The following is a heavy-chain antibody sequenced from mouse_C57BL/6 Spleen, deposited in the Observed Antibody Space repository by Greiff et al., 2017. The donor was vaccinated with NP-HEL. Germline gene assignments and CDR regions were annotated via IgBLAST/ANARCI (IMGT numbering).Heavy chain of an antibody. V-gene: IGHV1-26*01. CDR1: GYTFTDYY. J-gene: IGHJ1*03. CDR2: INPNNGGT. D-gene: IGHD2-3*01. Sequence: EVQLQQSGPELVKPGASVKISCKASGYTFTDYYMNWVKQSHGKSLEWIGDINPNNGGTSYNQKFKGKATLTVDKSSSTAYMELRSLTSEDSAVYYCARREDLDGYPYWYFDVWGTGTTVTVSS. CDR3: ARREDLDGYPYWYFDV.